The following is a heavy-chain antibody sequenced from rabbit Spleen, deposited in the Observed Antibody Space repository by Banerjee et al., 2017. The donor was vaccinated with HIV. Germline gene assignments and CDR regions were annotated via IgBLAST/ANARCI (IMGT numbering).Heavy chain of an antibody. V-gene: IGHV1S45*01. Sequence: QQQLVESGGGLVKPGASLTLTCKASGFSFNNRHVMCWVRQAPGKGLEWIGCINTSNGNTAYATWAKGPFTISKTSSTTVTLQMTSLTAADTATYFCVRDGDGTNVFWYFNFWGPGTLVTVS. CDR1: GFSFNNRHV. CDR2: INTSNGNT. D-gene: IGHD7-1*01. J-gene: IGHJ4*01. CDR3: VRDGDGTNVFWYFNF.